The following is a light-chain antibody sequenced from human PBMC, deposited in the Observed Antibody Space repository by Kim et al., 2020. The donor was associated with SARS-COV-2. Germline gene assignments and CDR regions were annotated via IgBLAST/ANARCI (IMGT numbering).Light chain of an antibody. J-gene: IGLJ3*02. Sequence: SVKLTCTLSSGNSSYAIAWHQQQPEKGPRYLMKLNSDGSHSKWDGIPDRFSGSSSGAERYLTISSLQSEDEADYYCQTWGTGIDWVFGGGTQLTVL. CDR2: LNSDGSH. V-gene: IGLV4-69*01. CDR3: QTWGTGIDWV. CDR1: SGNSSYA.